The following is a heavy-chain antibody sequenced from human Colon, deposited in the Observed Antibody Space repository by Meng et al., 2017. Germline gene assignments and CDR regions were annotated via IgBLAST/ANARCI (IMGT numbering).Heavy chain of an antibody. D-gene: IGHD6-19*01. V-gene: IGHV4-4*02. Sequence: QVQMQEACPGLVKPSGTLSITCADSGVSIPSSNWWGWVRQAPGKGMEWIGQIDLSGKTDYNPSLKSRVTISLDKSMNQLFLEVYFVTAADTAIYYCARHLGWEFDYWGQGNLVTVSS. CDR3: ARHLGWEFDY. CDR1: GVSIPSSNW. CDR2: IDLSGKT. J-gene: IGHJ4*02.